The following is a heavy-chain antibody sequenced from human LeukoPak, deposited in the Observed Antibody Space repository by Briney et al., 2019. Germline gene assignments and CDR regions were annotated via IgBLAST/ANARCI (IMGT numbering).Heavy chain of an antibody. J-gene: IGHJ4*02. D-gene: IGHD3-3*01. CDR3: ARDSSLRITIFGVVGYYFDY. CDR1: GDSVSSNSAA. CDR2: TYYRSKWYN. V-gene: IGHV6-1*01. Sequence: SQTLSLTCAISGDSVSSNSAAWNWIRQSPSRGLEWLGRTYYRSKWYNDYAVSVKSRITINPDTSKNQFSLQLNSVTPEDTAVYYCARDSSLRITIFGVVGYYFDYWGQGTLVTVSS.